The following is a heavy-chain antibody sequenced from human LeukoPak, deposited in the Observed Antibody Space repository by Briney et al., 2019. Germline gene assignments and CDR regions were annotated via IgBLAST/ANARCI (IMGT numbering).Heavy chain of an antibody. D-gene: IGHD4-23*01. V-gene: IGHV1-18*01. CDR3: ARDQLRWSLPGYWYFDL. CDR2: ISAYNGNT. J-gene: IGHJ2*01. CDR1: GYTFTSYG. Sequence: ASVNVSCKASGYTFTSYGISWVRQAPGQGLEWMGWISAYNGNTNYAQKLQGRVTMTTDTSTSTAYMELRSLRSDDTAVYYCARDQLRWSLPGYWYFDLWGRGTLVTVSS.